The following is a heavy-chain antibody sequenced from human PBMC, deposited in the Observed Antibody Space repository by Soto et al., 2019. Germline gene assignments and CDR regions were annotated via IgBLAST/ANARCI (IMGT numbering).Heavy chain of an antibody. V-gene: IGHV3-66*01. CDR2: IYSGGST. Sequence: GGSLRLSCAASGFTVSSNYMSWVRQAPGKGLEWVSVIYSGGSTYYADSVKGRFTISRDNSKNTLYLQMNSLRAEDTAVYYCASYHDGNYDFWSGSRRAEMEGWGKGTTVTVSS. CDR3: ASYHDGNYDFWSGSRRAEMEG. D-gene: IGHD3-3*01. CDR1: GFTVSSNY. J-gene: IGHJ6*04.